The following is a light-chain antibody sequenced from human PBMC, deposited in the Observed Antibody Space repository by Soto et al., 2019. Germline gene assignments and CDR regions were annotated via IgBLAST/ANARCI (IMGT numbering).Light chain of an antibody. CDR3: MHSIDWPWT. V-gene: IGKV2-30*01. CDR1: RILVFSDGNTY. CDR2: NVS. J-gene: IGKJ1*01. Sequence: VLTQSPLSVSVTVGQPSSISCRSSRILVFSDGNTYLHWFQQRPGQSPRRLIDNVSNRDSGVPDRFTGSGSGTDFILEISRVEAEDVGMYYCMHSIDWPWTFGQGTKVDI.